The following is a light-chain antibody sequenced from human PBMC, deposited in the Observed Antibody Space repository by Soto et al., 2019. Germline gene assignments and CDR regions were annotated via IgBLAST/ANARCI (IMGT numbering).Light chain of an antibody. V-gene: IGLV2-11*01. Sequence: QSVLTQPRSVSGSPGQSVTISCTGASGDIGGYNYVSWYQHHPGKAAKLIIFDVNKRPSGVPDRFSGSKSGNTASLTISGLQPEDEADYYCCSYAGSSLVFGGGTKLTVL. J-gene: IGLJ2*01. CDR2: DVN. CDR3: CSYAGSSLV. CDR1: SGDIGGYNY.